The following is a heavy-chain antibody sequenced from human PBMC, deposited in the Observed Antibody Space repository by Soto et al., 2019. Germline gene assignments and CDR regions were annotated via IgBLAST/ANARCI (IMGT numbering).Heavy chain of an antibody. D-gene: IGHD2-15*01. CDR2: IYYSGST. V-gene: IGHV4-59*08. CDR1: NASISSYY. CDR3: ARPACNGGSCYWFDP. Sequence: SETLSLTCTITNASISSYYWSWIRQPPGKGLEWIGYIYYSGSTNYNPSLKSRVTISVDTSKNQFSLKLSSVTAADTAVYYCARPACNGGSCYWFDPWGQGTLVTVS. J-gene: IGHJ5*02.